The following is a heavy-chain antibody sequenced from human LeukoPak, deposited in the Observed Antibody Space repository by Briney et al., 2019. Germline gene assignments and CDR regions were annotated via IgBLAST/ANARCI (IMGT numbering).Heavy chain of an antibody. CDR3: ARTSAYSGYEFDY. CDR1: GGSISSGGYY. J-gene: IGHJ4*02. D-gene: IGHD5-12*01. CDR2: IYYSGST. Sequence: PSQTLSLTCTVSGGSISSGGYYWSWIRQHPGKGLEWIGYIYYSGSTYYNPSLKSRVSISVDTSKNQFSLKLSSVTAADTAVYYCARTSAYSGYEFDYRGQGTLVTVSS. V-gene: IGHV4-31*03.